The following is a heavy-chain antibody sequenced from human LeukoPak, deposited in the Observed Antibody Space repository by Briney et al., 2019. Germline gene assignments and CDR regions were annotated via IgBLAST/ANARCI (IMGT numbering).Heavy chain of an antibody. Sequence: GGSLRLSCAASGFTFSSYDMHWVRQATGKGLEWVSAIGTAGDTYYPGSVKGRFTISRENAKNSLYLQMNSLRAGDTAVYYCARDKLPAPWDGMDVWGQGTTVTVSS. V-gene: IGHV3-13*01. J-gene: IGHJ6*02. CDR2: IGTAGDT. CDR3: ARDKLPAPWDGMDV. D-gene: IGHD2-2*01. CDR1: GFTFSSYD.